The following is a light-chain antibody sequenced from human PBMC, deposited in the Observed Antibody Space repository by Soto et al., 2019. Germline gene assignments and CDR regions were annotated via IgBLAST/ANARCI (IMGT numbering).Light chain of an antibody. J-gene: IGKJ1*01. Sequence: EIVLTQSPATLSVSPGDRATLSFRASQSVNSNLAWYQQKPGQAPRLLIYGASTRATGIPARFSGSGSGTELTIAISSLEPEDFAVYDCQQYGSSRWTFGHGTEVDIK. V-gene: IGKV3-15*01. CDR2: GAS. CDR1: QSVNSN. CDR3: QQYGSSRWT.